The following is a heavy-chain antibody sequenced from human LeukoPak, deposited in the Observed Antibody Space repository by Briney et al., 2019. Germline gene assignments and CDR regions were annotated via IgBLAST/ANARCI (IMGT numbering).Heavy chain of an antibody. CDR3: ARRRIGDSTITIYNWFDP. D-gene: IGHD4-11*01. CDR1: SGSISSYY. Sequence: SETLSLTCTVSSGSISSYYWNWIRQSPGGGLEWIGFIHDSGSTNYNPSLKSRVTISVDTSKNQFSLKLRSVTAADTAVYYCARRRIGDSTITIYNWFDPWGQGTLVTVSS. J-gene: IGHJ5*02. CDR2: IHDSGST. V-gene: IGHV4-59*08.